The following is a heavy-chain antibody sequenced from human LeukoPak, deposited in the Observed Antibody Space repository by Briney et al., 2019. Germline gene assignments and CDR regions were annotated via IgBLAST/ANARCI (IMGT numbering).Heavy chain of an antibody. J-gene: IGHJ5*02. CDR2: INPSGGST. D-gene: IGHD4-23*01. V-gene: IGHV1-46*01. CDR3: ARDNSVEDTAWWFDP. Sequence: VASVKVSCKASGYTFTSYYMHWVRQAPGQGLEWMGIINPSGGSTSYAQKFQGRVTMTRDMSTSTDYMELSSLRSEDTAVYDCARDNSVEDTAWWFDPWGQGTLVIVSS. CDR1: GYTFTSYY.